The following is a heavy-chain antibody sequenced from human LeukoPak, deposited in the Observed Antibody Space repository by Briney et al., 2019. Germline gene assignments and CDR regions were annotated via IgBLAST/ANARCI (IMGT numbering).Heavy chain of an antibody. CDR3: AKDSSNIMGARLDY. D-gene: IGHD1-26*01. Sequence: GGSLRLSCAASGFTFSSYAMSWVRQAPGRGREWVSDISVSGGSTYYADSVKGRYTISRDNSKNTLYLQMNSLRAEDTAIYYCAKDSSNIMGARLDYWGQRTLVTVSS. CDR2: ISVSGGST. V-gene: IGHV3-23*01. J-gene: IGHJ4*02. CDR1: GFTFSSYA.